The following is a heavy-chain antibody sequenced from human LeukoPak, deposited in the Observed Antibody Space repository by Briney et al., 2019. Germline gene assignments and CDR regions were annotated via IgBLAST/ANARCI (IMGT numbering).Heavy chain of an antibody. CDR3: ARLTYYYDSSGYYAFDI. Sequence: PGGSLRLSCAASGFTFSDYYMSWIRQAPGKGLEWVSYISSSGSTIYYADSVKGRFTISRDNAKNSLYLQMNSLRAEDTAVYYCARLTYYYDSSGYYAFDIWGQGTMVTVSS. CDR2: ISSSGSTI. J-gene: IGHJ3*02. D-gene: IGHD3-22*01. V-gene: IGHV3-11*01. CDR1: GFTFSDYY.